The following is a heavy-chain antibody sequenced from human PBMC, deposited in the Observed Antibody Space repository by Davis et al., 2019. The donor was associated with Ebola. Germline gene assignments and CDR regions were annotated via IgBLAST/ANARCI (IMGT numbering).Heavy chain of an antibody. V-gene: IGHV3-53*01. CDR3: ARARVGATDFDY. CDR2: IYSGTST. Sequence: GESLKISCAASGFTVSSNYMSWVRQAPGKGLEWVSIIYSGTSTYYADSVKGRFTISRDNSKNTLYLQMNSLRAEDTAVYYCARARVGATDFDYWGQGTLVTVSS. D-gene: IGHD1-26*01. J-gene: IGHJ4*02. CDR1: GFTVSSNY.